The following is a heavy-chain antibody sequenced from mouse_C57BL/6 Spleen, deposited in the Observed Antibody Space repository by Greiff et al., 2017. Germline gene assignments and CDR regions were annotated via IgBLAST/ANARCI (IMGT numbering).Heavy chain of an antibody. V-gene: IGHV5-9-1*02. CDR3: TRDEEPPYRNAMDY. CDR1: GFTFSSYA. CDR2: ISSGGDYI. Sequence: EVKLQESGEGLVKPGGSLKLSCAASGFTFSSYAMSWVRQTPEKRLEWVAYISSGGDYIYYADTVKGRFTISRDNARNTLYLQMSSLKSEDTAMYYCTRDEEPPYRNAMDYWGQGTSVTVSS. D-gene: IGHD2-10*01. J-gene: IGHJ4*01.